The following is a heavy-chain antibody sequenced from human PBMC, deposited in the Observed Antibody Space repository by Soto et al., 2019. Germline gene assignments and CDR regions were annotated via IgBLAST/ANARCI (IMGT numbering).Heavy chain of an antibody. CDR3: ARGGHVVVVTAAFDY. Sequence: QVQLMQSGAEVKKPGASVRVSCKASGNTFTNYYIHWVRQAPGQGLEWMGTISPSGGHTTYSQNFMGRVTKTRDTSTSTLYMELTSLTSDDTAVYYCARGGHVVVVTAAFDYWGQGTLVTVSS. CDR1: GNTFTNYY. D-gene: IGHD2-21*02. J-gene: IGHJ4*02. CDR2: ISPSGGHT. V-gene: IGHV1-46*01.